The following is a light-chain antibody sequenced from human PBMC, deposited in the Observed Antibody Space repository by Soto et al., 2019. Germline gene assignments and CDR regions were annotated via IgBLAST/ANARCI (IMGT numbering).Light chain of an antibody. J-gene: IGLJ2*01. CDR3: CSYAGSSTYVV. CDR1: SSGVGSYNL. CDR2: EGS. V-gene: IGLV2-23*01. Sequence: QSALTQPASVSGSPGQSITISCTGTSSGVGSYNLVSWYQQHPGKAPKLMIYEGSKRPSGVSNRFSGSKSGNTASLTISGLQAEDEADYYCCSYAGSSTYVVFDGGTKLTVL.